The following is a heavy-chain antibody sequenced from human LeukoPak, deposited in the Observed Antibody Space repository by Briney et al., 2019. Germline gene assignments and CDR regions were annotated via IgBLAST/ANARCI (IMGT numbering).Heavy chain of an antibody. J-gene: IGHJ4*02. CDR1: GFSFE. D-gene: IGHD3-22*01. CDR3: ARHYYYSTYYYFDY. Sequence: PGGSLRLSCEAGGFSFEDGLGPQAPGKGLEWVANIQGDGGATYSVASLRGRFAISRDNARNSLYLQMSSLSVEDTAVYYCARHYYYSTYYYFDYWGLGTLVTVSS. CDR2: IQGDGGAT. V-gene: IGHV3-7*01.